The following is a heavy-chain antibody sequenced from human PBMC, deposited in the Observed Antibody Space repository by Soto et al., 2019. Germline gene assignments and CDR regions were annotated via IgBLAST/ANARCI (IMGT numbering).Heavy chain of an antibody. D-gene: IGHD3-10*01. CDR1: GFTFSSYW. CDR3: ARSLKGSTPPVFSRRHYGMDV. J-gene: IGHJ6*02. V-gene: IGHV3-7*03. Sequence: PGGSLRLSCAASGFTFSSYWMSWVRQAPGKGLEWVANIKQDGSEKYYVDSVKGRFTISRDNAKNSLYLQMNSLRAEDTAVYYCARSLKGSTPPVFSRRHYGMDVWGQGTTVTVSS. CDR2: IKQDGSEK.